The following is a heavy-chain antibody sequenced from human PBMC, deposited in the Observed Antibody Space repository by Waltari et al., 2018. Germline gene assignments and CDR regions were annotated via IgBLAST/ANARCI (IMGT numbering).Heavy chain of an antibody. V-gene: IGHV1-8*01. J-gene: IGHJ3*02. Sequence: QVQLVQSGAEVKKPGASVKVSCRASGYTFTSYDINWVRQATGQGLEWMGWMNPNSGNTDYAQKFQGRVTISVDTSKNQFSLKLSSVTAADTAVYYCARGGGSYYKGPDIWGQGTMVIVSS. CDR1: GYTFTSYD. CDR2: MNPNSGNT. CDR3: ARGGGSYYKGPDI. D-gene: IGHD1-26*01.